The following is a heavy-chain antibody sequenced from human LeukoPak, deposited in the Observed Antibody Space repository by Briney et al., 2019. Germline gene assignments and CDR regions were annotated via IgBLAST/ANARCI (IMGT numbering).Heavy chain of an antibody. CDR1: GYSFTSYW. V-gene: IGHV5-51*01. Sequence: GESLQISCKGSGYSFTSYWIGWVRPLPGKGLEWMGIIYPGDSDTRYSPSFQGQVTISADKSISTAYLQWSSLKASDTAMYYCAREGDSSGYYRPPDYWGQGTLVTVSS. CDR2: IYPGDSDT. J-gene: IGHJ4*02. D-gene: IGHD3-22*01. CDR3: AREGDSSGYYRPPDY.